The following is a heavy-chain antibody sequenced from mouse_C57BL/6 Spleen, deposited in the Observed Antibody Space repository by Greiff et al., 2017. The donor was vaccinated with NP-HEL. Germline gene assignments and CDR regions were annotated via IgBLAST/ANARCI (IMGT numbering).Heavy chain of an antibody. Sequence: QVQLQQSGADLVRPGTSVKLSCKASGYTFTSYWMHWVKQRPGQGLEWIGVIDPSDSYTNYTQKFKGQATLTVDTSSSTAYMQLSSLKSEDSAVYYCARAYGSSYYYAMDYWGQGTSVTVSS. CDR3: ARAYGSSYYYAMDY. CDR1: GYTFTSYW. CDR2: IDPSDSYT. D-gene: IGHD1-1*01. J-gene: IGHJ4*01. V-gene: IGHV1-59*01.